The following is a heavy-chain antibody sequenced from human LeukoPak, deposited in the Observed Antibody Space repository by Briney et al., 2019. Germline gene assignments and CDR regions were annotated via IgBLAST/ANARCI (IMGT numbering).Heavy chain of an antibody. CDR3: AKRPISGDDKSFDY. J-gene: IGHJ4*02. V-gene: IGHV3-23*01. Sequence: GGSLRLSCAASGFTVINYAMNWVRQAPGKELGWVSTIRESSGDTYYEDSVKGRFTIYRDISKNTVYLQMNSLRVEDTAVYFCAKRPISGDDKSFDYWGQGLLVTVSS. CDR1: GFTVINYA. D-gene: IGHD2-21*01. CDR2: IRESSGDT.